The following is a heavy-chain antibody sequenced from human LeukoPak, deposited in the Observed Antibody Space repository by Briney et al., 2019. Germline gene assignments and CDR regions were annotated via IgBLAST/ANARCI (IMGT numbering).Heavy chain of an antibody. CDR3: ARDPTAVAGYYYYYYGMDV. Sequence: PGGSLRLSCAASGFTFSSYAMSWVRQAPGKGLEWVSAISGSGGSTYYADSVKGRFTISRDNSKNTLYLQMNSLRAEDTAVYYCARDPTAVAGYYYYYYGMDVWGQGTTVTVSS. CDR1: GFTFSSYA. D-gene: IGHD6-19*01. J-gene: IGHJ6*02. V-gene: IGHV3-23*01. CDR2: ISGSGGST.